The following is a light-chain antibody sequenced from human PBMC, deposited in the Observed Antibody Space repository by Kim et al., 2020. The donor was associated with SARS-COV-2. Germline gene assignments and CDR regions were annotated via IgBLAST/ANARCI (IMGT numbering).Light chain of an antibody. J-gene: IGKJ4*01. CDR1: QRFTSHF. V-gene: IGKV3-20*01. CDR3: QQYGSSPR. Sequence: LSPGDRATLSCTASQRFTSHFLAWYQQKPGQTPRLLIYGASSRATGIPDRFSGSGSGTDFTLTISRLEPEDFAVYYCQQYGSSPRFGGGTKVDIK. CDR2: GAS.